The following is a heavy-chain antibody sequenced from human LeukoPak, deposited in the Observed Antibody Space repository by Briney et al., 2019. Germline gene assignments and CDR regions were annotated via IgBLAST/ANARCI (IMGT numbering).Heavy chain of an antibody. J-gene: IGHJ6*02. D-gene: IGHD6-19*01. CDR2: TYYRSKWYN. CDR1: GDSVSSNSAA. Sequence: SQTLSLTCVISGDSVSSNSAAWNWIRQSPSRGLEWLGRTYYRSKWYNDYEVSVKSRITINPDTSKNQVSLQLNSVTPEDTAVYYCARQYSSGWSYYYGLDVWGQGTTVTVSS. V-gene: IGHV6-1*01. CDR3: ARQYSSGWSYYYGLDV.